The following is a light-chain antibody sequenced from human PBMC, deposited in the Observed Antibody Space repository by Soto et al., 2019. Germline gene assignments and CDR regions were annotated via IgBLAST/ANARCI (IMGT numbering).Light chain of an antibody. Sequence: DIQMTQSPSSLSASVGDRVTVTCRASQGINNYLAWYQQKPGKVPKLLIYAASSLQSGVPSRFSGSGSRTDFTLTISSLQPEDVATYYCQKYNSAARTFGQGTKVEIK. CDR2: AAS. CDR1: QGINNY. CDR3: QKYNSAART. J-gene: IGKJ1*01. V-gene: IGKV1-27*01.